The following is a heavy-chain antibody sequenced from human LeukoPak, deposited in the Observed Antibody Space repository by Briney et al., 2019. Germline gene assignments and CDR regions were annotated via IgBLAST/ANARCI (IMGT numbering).Heavy chain of an antibody. CDR1: GLTFSSHW. CDR3: AKDRTVGASYWYLDL. CDR2: ITNDGSST. V-gene: IGHV3-74*01. D-gene: IGHD1-26*01. J-gene: IGHJ2*01. Sequence: GGSLRLSCAASGLTFSSHWMHWVRQAPGTGLVWVSRITNDGSSTTYADSVKGRFTISRDSSKNKLFLHMNTLRAEDTAIYYCAKDRTVGASYWYLDLWGRGTLVTVSS.